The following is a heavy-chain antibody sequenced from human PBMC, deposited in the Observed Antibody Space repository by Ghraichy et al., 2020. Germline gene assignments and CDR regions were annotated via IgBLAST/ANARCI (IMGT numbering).Heavy chain of an antibody. J-gene: IGHJ6*02. D-gene: IGHD5-18*01. V-gene: IGHV4-59*08. CDR2: ISHTGNT. Sequence: SETLSLICTVSGGSMRSQFWSWIRQPPGKGLEWIGYISHTGNTNYSPSLGGRATISLDTSKNQFSLSLTSVNAEDTAVYYCARRGRGYSLYYYGLDIWGQGTTVTVSS. CDR3: ARRGRGYSLYYYGLDI. CDR1: GGSMRSQF.